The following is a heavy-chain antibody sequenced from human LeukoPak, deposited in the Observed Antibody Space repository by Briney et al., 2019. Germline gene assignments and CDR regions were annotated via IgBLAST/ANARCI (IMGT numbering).Heavy chain of an antibody. D-gene: IGHD3-22*01. CDR1: GYTFTNYG. CDR2: ISSNNGNT. CDR3: ARGPDSSGYLFFGY. J-gene: IGHJ4*02. V-gene: IGHV1-18*01. Sequence: ASVKVSCKASGYTFTNYGISWVRQAPRQGLEWMGWISSNNGNTNYAQKLQGRVTMTTDTSTSTAYMELRSLRSDDTAVYYCARGPDSSGYLFFGYWGQGTLVTVSS.